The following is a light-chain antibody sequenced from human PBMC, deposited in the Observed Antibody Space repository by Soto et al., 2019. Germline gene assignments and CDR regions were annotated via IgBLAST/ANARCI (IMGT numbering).Light chain of an antibody. CDR3: AAWDDNLGGVSV. Sequence: QSVLTQPPSVSGTPGQRVTISCSGSSSNIGSNVVNWYQHLPGRAPKLLIYGHNQRPSGVPDRFSGSKSGTSASLAISGLQSEDEAEYYCAAWDDNLGGVSVFGTGPKATVL. J-gene: IGLJ1*01. V-gene: IGLV1-44*01. CDR2: GHN. CDR1: SSNIGSNV.